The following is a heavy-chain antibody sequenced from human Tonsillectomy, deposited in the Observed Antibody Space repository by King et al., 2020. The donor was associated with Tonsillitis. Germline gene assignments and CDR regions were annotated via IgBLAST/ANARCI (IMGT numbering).Heavy chain of an antibody. CDR3: ARSRPRLVHYYGSGSYSGYNSYYYYGMDV. CDR2: INHSGST. J-gene: IGHJ6*02. CDR1: GGSFSGYY. V-gene: IGHV4-34*01. D-gene: IGHD3-10*01. Sequence: VQLQQWGAGLLKPSETLSLTCAVYGGSFSGYYWSWIRQPPGKGLEWIGEINHSGSTNYNPSLKSRVTISVDTSKNQFSLKLSSVTAADTAVYYCARSRPRLVHYYGSGSYSGYNSYYYYGMDVWGQGTTVTVSS.